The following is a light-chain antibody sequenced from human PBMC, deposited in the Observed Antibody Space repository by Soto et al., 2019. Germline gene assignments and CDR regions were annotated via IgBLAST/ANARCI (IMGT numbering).Light chain of an antibody. CDR1: SSNIGSNT. CDR3: AAWDDSLNGYV. J-gene: IGLJ1*01. CDR2: ANN. Sequence: QSVLTQPPSASGTPGQRVTISCSGSSSNIGSNTVNWYQQLPGTAPNLLLHANNQRPSGVPDRFSGSKSGTSASLAISWLQSEEADYYCAAWDDSLNGYVFGTGTKLTVL. V-gene: IGLV1-44*01.